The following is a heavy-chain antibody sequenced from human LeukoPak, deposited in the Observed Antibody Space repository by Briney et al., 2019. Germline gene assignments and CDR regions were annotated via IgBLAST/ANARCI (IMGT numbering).Heavy chain of an antibody. CDR1: GFTFSSYW. V-gene: IGHV3-21*01. D-gene: IGHD3-10*01. CDR2: ISSSSSYI. CDR3: ARELARGILRYFDY. J-gene: IGHJ4*02. Sequence: PGGSLRLSCAASGFTFSSYWMSWVRQAPGKGLEWVSSISSSSSYIYYADSVKGRFTISRDNAKNSLYLQMNSLRAEDTAVYYCARELARGILRYFDYWGQGTLVTVSS.